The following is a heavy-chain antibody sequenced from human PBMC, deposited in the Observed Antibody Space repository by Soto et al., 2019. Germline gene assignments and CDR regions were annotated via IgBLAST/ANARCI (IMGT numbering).Heavy chain of an antibody. D-gene: IGHD3-10*01. CDR3: ATISPMVRGVTPLDY. CDR2: INHSGST. CDR1: GGSFSGYY. J-gene: IGHJ4*02. V-gene: IGHV4-34*01. Sequence: QVQLQQWGAGLLKPSETLSLTCAVYGGSFSGYYWSWIRQPPGKGLEWIGEINHSGSTNYNPSLKSRVTISVDTSKNQFSLKLSSVTAADTAVYYCATISPMVRGVTPLDYWGLGTLVTVSS.